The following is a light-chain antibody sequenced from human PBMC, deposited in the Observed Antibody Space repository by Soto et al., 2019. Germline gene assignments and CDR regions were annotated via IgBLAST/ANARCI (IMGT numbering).Light chain of an antibody. CDR2: GVS. J-gene: IGKJ1*01. CDR3: QQYIDSPRT. Sequence: EIVLTQSPGTLALSLGDGATLSCRASETVNRNYLPWYHQKPGQPPRLLIYGVSNRAPGVPDRFSGGGSGTEFTLTIVRLEPDDFGTYYCQQYIDSPRTFGQGTRVDVK. CDR1: ETVNRNY. V-gene: IGKV3-20*01.